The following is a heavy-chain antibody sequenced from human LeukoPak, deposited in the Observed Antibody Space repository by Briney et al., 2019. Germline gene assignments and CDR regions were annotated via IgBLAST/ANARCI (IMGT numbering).Heavy chain of an antibody. V-gene: IGHV3-23*01. CDR2: ISGSGGST. J-gene: IGHJ2*01. CDR1: GFTFSSYA. Sequence: PGGSLRLSCAASGFTFSSYAMSWVRQAPGKGLEWVSAISGSGGSTYYADSVKGRFTISRDNSKNTLYLQMNSLRAEDTAVYYCAKGLYSSGWFDWYFDLWGRGTLVTVSS. CDR3: AKGLYSSGWFDWYFDL. D-gene: IGHD6-19*01.